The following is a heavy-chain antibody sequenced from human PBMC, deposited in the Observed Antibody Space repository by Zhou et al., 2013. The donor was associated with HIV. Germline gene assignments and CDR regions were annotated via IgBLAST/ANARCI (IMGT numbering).Heavy chain of an antibody. CDR2: ISAYNGDT. D-gene: IGHD6-13*01. Sequence: QLHLVQSGGEVQKPGASVKVSCKASGYTFGNSGITWVRQAPGQGLEWLGWISAYNGDTNYAQKLQGRVTMTTDTSTSTAYMELRSLRSDDTAVYYCARVSSSFVYFDSWGQGTLVTVSS. CDR3: ARVSSSFVYFDS. J-gene: IGHJ4*02. CDR1: GYTFGNSG. V-gene: IGHV1-18*01.